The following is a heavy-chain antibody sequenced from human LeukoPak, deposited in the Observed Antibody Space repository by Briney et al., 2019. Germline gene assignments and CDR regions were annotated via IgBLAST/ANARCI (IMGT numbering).Heavy chain of an antibody. D-gene: IGHD2-2*02. CDR2: ISGSGGNT. CDR1: GFTFSSYA. V-gene: IGHV3-23*01. Sequence: GGSLRLSCAASGFTFSSYAMSWVRQAPGKGLEWVSAISGSGGNTYYADSVKGRFTISRHNSKNTLYLQMNSLRAEDTAVYYCASADIVVVPAAIGPDDAFDIWGQGTMVTVSS. J-gene: IGHJ3*02. CDR3: ASADIVVVPAAIGPDDAFDI.